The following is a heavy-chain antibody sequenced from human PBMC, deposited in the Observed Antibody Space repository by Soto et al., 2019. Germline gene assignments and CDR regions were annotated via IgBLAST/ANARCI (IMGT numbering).Heavy chain of an antibody. J-gene: IGHJ4*02. CDR3: ARGTGYSDYDFLLYFDY. V-gene: IGHV4-61*08. CDR1: GGSISSGGYS. CDR2: IYYSGST. D-gene: IGHD5-12*01. Sequence: PSETLSLTCAVSGGSISSGGYSWSWIRQPPGKGLEWIGYIYYSGSTNYNPSLKSRVTISVDTSKNRFSLNLNSVTAADTAVYYCARGTGYSDYDFLLYFDYWGQGTLVTVSS.